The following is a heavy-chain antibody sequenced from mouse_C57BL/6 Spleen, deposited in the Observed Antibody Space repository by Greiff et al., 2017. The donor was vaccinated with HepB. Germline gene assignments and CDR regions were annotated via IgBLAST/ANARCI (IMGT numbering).Heavy chain of an antibody. Sequence: QVQLQQPGAELVRPGSSVKLSCKASGYTFTSYWMHWVKQRPIQGLEWIGNIDPSDSETHYNQKFKDKATLTVDKSSSTAYMQLSSLTSEDSAVYYCANDDYEVPYFAYLGQGTTLTVSS. CDR3: ANDDYEVPYFAY. J-gene: IGHJ2*01. CDR2: IDPSDSET. CDR1: GYTFTSYW. V-gene: IGHV1-52*01. D-gene: IGHD2-4*01.